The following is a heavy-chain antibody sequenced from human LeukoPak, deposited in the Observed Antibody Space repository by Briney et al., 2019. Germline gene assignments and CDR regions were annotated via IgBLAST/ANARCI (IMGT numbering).Heavy chain of an antibody. CDR1: GYTFTSYD. J-gene: IGHJ4*02. Sequence: ASVEVSCKASGYTFTSYDINWVRQATGQGLEWMGWMNPNSGNTGYAQKFQGRVTITRNTSISTAYMELSGLRSEDTAVYYCARGDIVVVPAAMDYWGQGTLVTVSS. CDR2: MNPNSGNT. V-gene: IGHV1-8*03. CDR3: ARGDIVVVPAAMDY. D-gene: IGHD2-2*01.